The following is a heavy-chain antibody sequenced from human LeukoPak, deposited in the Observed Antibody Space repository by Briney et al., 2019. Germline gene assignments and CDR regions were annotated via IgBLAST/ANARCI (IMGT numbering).Heavy chain of an antibody. CDR2: ISSDGRRT. D-gene: IGHD6-13*01. Sequence: GGSLRLSCAASGFTFSSYGMHWVRQAPGKGLEWVAVISSDGRRTYYADSVKGQFTISRDNSENTLYLQINNLRVEDTAVYFCAKRAYSSTWASSFYYFDYWGQGTLVSVSS. CDR1: GFTFSSYG. CDR3: AKRAYSSTWASSFYYFDY. V-gene: IGHV3-30*18. J-gene: IGHJ4*02.